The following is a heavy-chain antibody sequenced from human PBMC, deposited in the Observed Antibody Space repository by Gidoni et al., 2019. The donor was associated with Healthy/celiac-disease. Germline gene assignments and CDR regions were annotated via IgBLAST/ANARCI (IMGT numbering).Heavy chain of an antibody. CDR2: IYYSGST. D-gene: IGHD6-13*01. Sequence: QVQLQESGPGLVKPSQTRSLTCTVSGGSISSGGYYWSWIRQHPGKGLEWIGYIYYSGSTYYIPSLKSRVTISVDTSKTHFSLQLSSVTPAYPAVSYCARGRAAALKRPYYFDYWGQGPLVTVSS. J-gene: IGHJ4*02. V-gene: IGHV4-31*03. CDR1: GGSISSGGYY. CDR3: ARGRAAALKRPYYFDY.